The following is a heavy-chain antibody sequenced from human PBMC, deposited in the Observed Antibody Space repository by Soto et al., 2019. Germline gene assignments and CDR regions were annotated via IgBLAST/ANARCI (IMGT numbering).Heavy chain of an antibody. Sequence: SETLSLTCTVSGGSISSYYWSWIRQPPGKGLEWIGYIYYSGSTNYNPSLKSRVTISVDTSKNQFSLKLSSVTAADTAVYYCARGVVYDFWSGYYIGYYYYYMAAWGKGTTVTVSS. D-gene: IGHD3-3*01. CDR3: ARGVVYDFWSGYYIGYYYYYMAA. CDR1: GGSISSYY. CDR2: IYYSGST. V-gene: IGHV4-59*01. J-gene: IGHJ6*03.